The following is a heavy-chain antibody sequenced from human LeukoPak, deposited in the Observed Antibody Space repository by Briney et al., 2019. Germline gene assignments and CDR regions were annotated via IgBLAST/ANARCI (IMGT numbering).Heavy chain of an antibody. CDR2: IIPIFGTA. V-gene: IGHV1-69*05. CDR1: GGTYSSYA. CDR3: ARDQPGIHQSY. J-gene: IGHJ4*02. Sequence: GSSVKVSCKASGGTYSSYAISWVRQAPGQGLEWMGRIIPIFGTANYAQKFQGRVTITTDESTSTAYMELSSLRSEDTAVYYSARDQPGIHQSYWGQGTLVTVSS. D-gene: IGHD6-13*01.